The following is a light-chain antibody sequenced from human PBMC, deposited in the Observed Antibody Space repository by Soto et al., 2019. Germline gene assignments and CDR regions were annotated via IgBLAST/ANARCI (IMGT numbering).Light chain of an antibody. J-gene: IGKJ1*01. CDR3: LQYYDYRT. CDR2: KAS. Sequence: DIQMTQSPSTLSVSVGDRVTITCRASQSINSLLAWFQQKPGKAPEILIHKASSLESGVPSRFSGSGSGTEFTLTISSLQPDDFATYYCLQYYDYRTFGQGTKVDIK. CDR1: QSINSL. V-gene: IGKV1-5*03.